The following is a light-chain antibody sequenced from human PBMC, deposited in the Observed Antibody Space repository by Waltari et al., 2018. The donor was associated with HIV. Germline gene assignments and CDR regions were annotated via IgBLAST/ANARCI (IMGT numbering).Light chain of an antibody. Sequence: EIVLTQSPATLSLSPGERATLSCGASQTVSNNYLAWYQQKPGLAPRLLLYDASSRATGVPDRFSGSGSGTDYTLTIARLEPEDFAVYYCHQFGSSTSYTFGQGTKLEIK. J-gene: IGKJ2*01. CDR1: QTVSNNY. CDR2: DAS. CDR3: HQFGSSTSYT. V-gene: IGKV3D-20*01.